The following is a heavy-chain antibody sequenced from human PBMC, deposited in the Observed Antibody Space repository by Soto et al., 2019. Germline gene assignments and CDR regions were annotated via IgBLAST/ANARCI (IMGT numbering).Heavy chain of an antibody. Sequence: QLQLVQSAAEVKKPGASVRVSCKAYGYPFIKYGISWIRQAPEQGLEWMGWIKVDSGYTNYAQKFQGRVTMTADTSSDTAFMELRSLRLDDTAVYFCATSSDTGCDPWGQGTLVSVSS. J-gene: IGHJ5*02. CDR1: GYPFIKYG. CDR2: IKVDSGYT. V-gene: IGHV1-18*04. D-gene: IGHD3-9*01. CDR3: ATSSDTGCDP.